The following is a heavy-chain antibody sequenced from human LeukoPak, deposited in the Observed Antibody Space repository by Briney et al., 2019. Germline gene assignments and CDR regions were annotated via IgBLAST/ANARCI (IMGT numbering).Heavy chain of an antibody. CDR1: GASFSGYY. J-gene: IGHJ5*02. Sequence: SETLSLTCAVYGASFSGYYWSWIRQSPGKGLEWIGEIFHSGTTNYNPSLKSRVTMSVDTSKNQLSMELRFLTAADTAVYYCATSHDVKTAPYDLWGQGTLVTVSS. V-gene: IGHV4-34*12. D-gene: IGHD2-21*01. CDR2: IFHSGTT. CDR3: ATSHDVKTAPYDL.